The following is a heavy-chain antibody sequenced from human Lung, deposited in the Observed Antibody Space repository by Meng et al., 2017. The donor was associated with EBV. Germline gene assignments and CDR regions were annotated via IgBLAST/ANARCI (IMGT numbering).Heavy chain of an antibody. CDR1: GGSISSGGYY. CDR3: AATVNDGYFDY. CDR2: IYYSGST. Sequence: GRQEAGAQGLVKPSQPLSLPCTCSGGSISSGGYYWSWIRQHPGKGLEWIGYIYYSGSTYYNPSLKSRVTISVDTSKNQFSLKLSSVTAADTAVYYCAATVNDGYFDYWGQGTLVTVSS. V-gene: IGHV4-31*04. J-gene: IGHJ4*02. D-gene: IGHD4-11*01.